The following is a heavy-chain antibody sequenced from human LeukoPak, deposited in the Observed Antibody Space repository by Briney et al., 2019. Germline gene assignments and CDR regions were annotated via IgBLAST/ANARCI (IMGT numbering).Heavy chain of an antibody. CDR3: ILGGKLDY. J-gene: IGHJ4*02. CDR1: GVSISSSNYY. CDR2: IYHTGTI. D-gene: IGHD3-10*01. Sequence: SETLSLTCTVSGVSISSSNYYRGWIRLPPGKGLEWIGGIYHTGTIHYNPSLKSRVTISVDTSKNQLSLRLTSATAADTALYYCILGGKLDYWGQGILVTVSS. V-gene: IGHV4-39*01.